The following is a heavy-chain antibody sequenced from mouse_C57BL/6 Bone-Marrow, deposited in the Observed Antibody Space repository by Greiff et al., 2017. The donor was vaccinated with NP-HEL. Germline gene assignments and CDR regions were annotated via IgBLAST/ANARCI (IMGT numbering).Heavy chain of an antibody. CDR2: IWSGGST. Sequence: VQGVESGPGLVQPSQSLSITCTVSGFSLTSYGVHWVRQSPGKGLEWLGVIWSGGSTDNNAAFISRLSISKDNSKSQVFFKMNSLQADDTAIYYCARSPYDYDEGIDYWGQGTSVTVSS. D-gene: IGHD2-4*01. CDR3: ARSPYDYDEGIDY. CDR1: GFSLTSYG. J-gene: IGHJ4*01. V-gene: IGHV2-2*01.